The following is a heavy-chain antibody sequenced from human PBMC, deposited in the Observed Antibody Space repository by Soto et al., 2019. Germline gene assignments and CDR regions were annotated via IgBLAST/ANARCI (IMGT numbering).Heavy chain of an antibody. J-gene: IGHJ4*02. D-gene: IGHD1-7*01. V-gene: IGHV5-10-1*01. Sequence: GAALKISCQACDSTFTNYWNNWVRQVPGKGLEWMGRIDPDDSQTNYSPSFRGHITTSAAKTVNTAYLQRDSLETSDTARCSSASRMNLGAWGQGTRVTVSS. CDR3: ASRMNLGA. CDR2: IDPDDSQT. CDR1: DSTFTNYW.